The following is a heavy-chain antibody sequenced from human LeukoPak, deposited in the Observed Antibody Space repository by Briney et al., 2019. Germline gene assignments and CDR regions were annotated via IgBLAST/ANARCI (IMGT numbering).Heavy chain of an antibody. V-gene: IGHV4-59*01. CDR2: VYYTGST. CDR3: ARDSSTVTARHFDY. J-gene: IGHJ4*02. Sequence: SETLSLTCTVSGGSINNYYWTWIRQPPGKGLECIGYVYYTGSTYYNPSLKSRVTISVDSSKNQFSLKLNSVTAADTAVYYCARDSSTVTARHFDYWGQGTLVTVSS. D-gene: IGHD4-17*01. CDR1: GGSINNYY.